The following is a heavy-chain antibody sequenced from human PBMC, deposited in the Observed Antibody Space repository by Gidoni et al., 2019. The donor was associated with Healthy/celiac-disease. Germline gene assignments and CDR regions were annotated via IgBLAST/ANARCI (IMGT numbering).Heavy chain of an antibody. Sequence: EVQLVESGGGLVQPGGSLKLSCAASGFTFSGSAMHWVRQASGKGLEWVGRIRSKANSYATAYAASVKGRFTISRDDSKNTAYLQMNSLKTEDTAVYYCTRRGIAAAGTAPYGMDVWGQGTTVTVSS. CDR3: TRRGIAAAGTAPYGMDV. CDR1: GFTFSGSA. J-gene: IGHJ6*02. V-gene: IGHV3-73*02. D-gene: IGHD6-13*01. CDR2: IRSKANSYAT.